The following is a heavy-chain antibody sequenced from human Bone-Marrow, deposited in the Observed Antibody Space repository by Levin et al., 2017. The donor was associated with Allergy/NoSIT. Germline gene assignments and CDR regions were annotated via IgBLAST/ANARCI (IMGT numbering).Heavy chain of an antibody. D-gene: IGHD2-21*02. CDR2: INWNSDSK. V-gene: IGHV3-9*01. CDR3: AKAQHSSVVTYAMDV. J-gene: IGHJ6*01. CDR1: GFTFDDYA. Sequence: GGSLRLSCVVSGFTFDDYAMDWVRQAPGRGLEWVSGINWNSDSKGYAGSVKGRVTISRDNAKNAVYLQMSSLRVEDTAVYYCAKAQHSSVVTYAMDVWGQGTTVIVSS.